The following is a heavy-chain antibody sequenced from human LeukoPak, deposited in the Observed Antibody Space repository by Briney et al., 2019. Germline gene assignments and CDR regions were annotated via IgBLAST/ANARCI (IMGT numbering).Heavy chain of an antibody. CDR1: VFTFRDYY. J-gene: IGHJ6*04. CDR3: ARAFNYYYYGMDV. CDR2: INSSSSYT. Sequence: GGYLRLSCAASVFTFRDYYMSSIRQAPSKGLDWVSYINSSSSYTNYAYSVKGRFTISRDNAKNSLYLQMNSLRAEDTAVYYCARAFNYYYYGMDVWGKGTTVTVSS. V-gene: IGHV3-11*06.